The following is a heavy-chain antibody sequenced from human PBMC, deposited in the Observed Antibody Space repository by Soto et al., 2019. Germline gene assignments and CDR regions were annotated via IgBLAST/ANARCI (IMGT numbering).Heavy chain of an antibody. CDR1: GFTFSNNA. V-gene: IGHV3-30-3*01. CDR2: ISYDGSNK. Sequence: GGSLRLSCAASGFTFSNNAMHWVRQAPGKGLEWVAFISYDGSNKYYADSVKGRFTISRDNSKNTLYLQMNSLRVEDTAVYYCARGKGVYYYYGMDVWGQGTTVTVSS. CDR3: ARGKGVYYYYGMDV. D-gene: IGHD3-10*01. J-gene: IGHJ6*02.